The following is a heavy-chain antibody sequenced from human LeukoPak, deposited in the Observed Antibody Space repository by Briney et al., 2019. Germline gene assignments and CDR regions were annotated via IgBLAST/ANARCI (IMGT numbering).Heavy chain of an antibody. Sequence: TGGSLRLSCAASGFTFSSYAMSWVRQAPGKGLECISAIGGSGGGTYYADSVKGRFAISRDNSKNTLYLQMNSLRAEDTAVYYCAKDREWFGELLYYYFDYWGQGTLVTVSS. J-gene: IGHJ4*02. CDR2: IGGSGGGT. CDR1: GFTFSSYA. V-gene: IGHV3-23*01. D-gene: IGHD3-10*01. CDR3: AKDREWFGELLYYYFDY.